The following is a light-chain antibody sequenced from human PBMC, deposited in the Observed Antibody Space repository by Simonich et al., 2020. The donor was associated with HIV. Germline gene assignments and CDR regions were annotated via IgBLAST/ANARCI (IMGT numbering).Light chain of an antibody. Sequence: EIVMTQSPANLSVSPGERATLSCRASQSVSSNLAWYQQKPGQSPRLLIYGASTRAAGIPARFSGSGSGTEFSLTISSLKSEDFVVYHCQQYNNWPNTFGQGTKLEIK. CDR3: QQYNNWPNT. V-gene: IGKV3-15*01. J-gene: IGKJ2*01. CDR2: GAS. CDR1: QSVSSN.